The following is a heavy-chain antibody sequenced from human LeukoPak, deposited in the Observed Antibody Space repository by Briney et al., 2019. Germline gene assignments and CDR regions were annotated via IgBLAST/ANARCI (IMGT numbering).Heavy chain of an antibody. Sequence: GGSLRLSCAASGFTFSDYYMSWIRQAPGKGLEWVSYISSSGSTIYYADSVKGRFTISRDNAKNSLYLQMNSLRAEDTAVYYCARDPLPAASREGDYYYYGMDVWGQGTTVAVSS. CDR2: ISSSGSTI. V-gene: IGHV3-11*01. CDR1: GFTFSDYY. J-gene: IGHJ6*02. CDR3: ARDPLPAASREGDYYYYGMDV. D-gene: IGHD2-2*01.